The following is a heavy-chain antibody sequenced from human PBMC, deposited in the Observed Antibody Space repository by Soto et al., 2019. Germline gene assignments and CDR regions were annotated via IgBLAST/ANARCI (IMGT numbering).Heavy chain of an antibody. CDR3: TTLFGVVISDAFDI. CDR2: IKRKTDGGTT. J-gene: IGHJ3*02. D-gene: IGHD3-3*01. V-gene: IGHV3-15*01. Sequence: EVQLVESGGGLAKPGGSLRLSCAASGFTFSHAWMSWVRQAPGKGLEWVGRIKRKTDGGTTDYAAPVKGRFTISRDDSKNTLYLQMSSLKTEDTAVYYCTTLFGVVISDAFDIWGQGTMVTVSS. CDR1: GFTFSHAW.